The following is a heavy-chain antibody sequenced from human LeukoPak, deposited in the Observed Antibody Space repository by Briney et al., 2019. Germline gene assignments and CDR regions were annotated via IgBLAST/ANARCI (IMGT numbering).Heavy chain of an antibody. CDR1: GCTFSTYS. D-gene: IGHD3-22*01. V-gene: IGHV3-23*01. J-gene: IGHJ4*02. CDR2: FGGTYGGT. CDR3: ARDALGDSSGYNPFDY. Sequence: RGSLRLSCVPSGCTFSTYSMNWVRQAPGKGLEWVSGFGGTYGGTYYADSVKGRFTISRDNSKNTLYLHMNSLRAEDTAVYYCARDALGDSSGYNPFDYWGQGTLVTVSS.